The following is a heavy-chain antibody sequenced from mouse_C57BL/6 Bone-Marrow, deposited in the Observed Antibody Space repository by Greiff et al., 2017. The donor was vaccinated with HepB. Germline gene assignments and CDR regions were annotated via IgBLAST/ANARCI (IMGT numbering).Heavy chain of an antibody. D-gene: IGHD1-1*01. Sequence: QVQLKESGPGLVAPSQSLSITCTVSGFSLTSYAISWVRQPPGKGLEWLGVIWTGGGTNYNSALNSRLSISKDNSKSQVFLKMNSLQTDDTARYYWASLTTVVAQYARDYWGQGTSVTVSS. CDR3: ASLTTVVAQYARDY. CDR2: IWTGGGT. V-gene: IGHV2-9-1*01. CDR1: GFSLTSYA. J-gene: IGHJ4*01.